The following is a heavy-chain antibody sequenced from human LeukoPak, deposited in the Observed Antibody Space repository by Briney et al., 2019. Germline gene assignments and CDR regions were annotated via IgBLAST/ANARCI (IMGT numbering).Heavy chain of an antibody. V-gene: IGHV4-34*01. D-gene: IGHD3-3*01. CDR1: GGSFSGYY. Sequence: PSETLSLTCAVYGGSFSGYYWSWIRQPPGKGLEWIGEINHSGSTNYNPSLKSRVTISVDTSKNQFSLKLSSVTAADTAVYYCARENELTNAFDIWGQGTMVTVSS. CDR3: ARENELTNAFDI. CDR2: INHSGST. J-gene: IGHJ3*02.